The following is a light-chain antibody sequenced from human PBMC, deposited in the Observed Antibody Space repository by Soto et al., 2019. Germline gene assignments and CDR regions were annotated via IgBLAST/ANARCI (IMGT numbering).Light chain of an antibody. CDR3: QQYGSSPRA. J-gene: IGKJ1*01. V-gene: IGKV3-20*01. CDR1: QSVSNNY. CDR2: DAS. Sequence: EIVVTQSPGTLSLSPGERATLSCRASQSVSNNYLAWYQQKPVQAPRLLIYDASNRATGIPDRFSGSGSGTDFTLTISRLEPEDSAVYYGQQYGSSPRAFGQGTKVEIK.